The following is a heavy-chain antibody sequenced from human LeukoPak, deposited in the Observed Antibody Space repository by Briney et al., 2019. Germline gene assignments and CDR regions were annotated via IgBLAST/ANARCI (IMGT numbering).Heavy chain of an antibody. CDR1: GFTFSSYW. CDR2: IKQDGSEK. Sequence: GGSLRHSCAASGFTFSSYWMNWVRQAPGKGLEWVANIKQDGSEKYYVDSVNRRFTISRDNAKNSLYLQMNSLRAEDTALYYCARDLALDYWGQGTLVTVSS. J-gene: IGHJ4*02. V-gene: IGHV3-7*01. CDR3: ARDLALDY.